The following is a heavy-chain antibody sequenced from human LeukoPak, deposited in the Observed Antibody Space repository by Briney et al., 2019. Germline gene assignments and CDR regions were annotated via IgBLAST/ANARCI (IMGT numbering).Heavy chain of an antibody. CDR1: GYSFTAYG. V-gene: IGHV1-18*01. Sequence: ASVKVSCKASGYSFTAYGITWMRQAPGQGLEWMGWISAYNGSTHYAERLQDRVTMTTDTSTSTAYMELRSLRSDDTAIYYCARDTALTTIVDGPEYWGQGTLVIVSS. CDR2: ISAYNGST. J-gene: IGHJ4*02. D-gene: IGHD2/OR15-2a*01. CDR3: ARDTALTTIVDGPEY.